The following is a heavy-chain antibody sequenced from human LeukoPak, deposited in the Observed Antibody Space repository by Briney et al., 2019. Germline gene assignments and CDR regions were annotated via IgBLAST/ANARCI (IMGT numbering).Heavy chain of an antibody. D-gene: IGHD3-3*01. J-gene: IGHJ4*02. V-gene: IGHV4-34*01. Sequence: PSETLSLTCADYGGSLSGSYWCWIRQPPGKGLEWIGEINVRGSTNYTPYTTSRVTISVDTSKNQFSLKLSSVTAADTAVYYWARGPTEYYEFWSGYSADYWGQGTLVTVSS. CDR2: INVRGST. CDR1: GGSLSGSY. CDR3: ARGPTEYYEFWSGYSADY.